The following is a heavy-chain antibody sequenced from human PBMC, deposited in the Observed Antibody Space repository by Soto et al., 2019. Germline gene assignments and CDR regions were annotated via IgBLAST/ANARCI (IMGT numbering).Heavy chain of an antibody. D-gene: IGHD5-12*01. CDR1: GYTFTSYA. V-gene: IGHV1-3*01. CDR2: INAGNGNT. Sequence: QVQLVQSGAEVKKPGASVKVSCKASGYTFTSYAMHWVRQATGQRLEWMGWINAGNGNTKYSQKFQGRVTITRDTSASTAYMEQSSLRSEDTAVYYCARASGGYNGYGDVWGQGTLVTVSS. J-gene: IGHJ4*02. CDR3: ARASGGYNGYGDV.